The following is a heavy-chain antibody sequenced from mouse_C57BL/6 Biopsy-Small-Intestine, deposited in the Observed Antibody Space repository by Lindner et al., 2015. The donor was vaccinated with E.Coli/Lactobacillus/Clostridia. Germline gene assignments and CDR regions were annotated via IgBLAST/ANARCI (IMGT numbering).Heavy chain of an antibody. Sequence: VQLQESGPELVKPGASVKMSCKASGYTFTDYNMHWVKQSHGKSLEWIGYINPNNGGTTYNQKFKGKATLTVNKSSSTAYMEVRSLTSEDSAVYYCARVGYDVDYWGQGTTLTVSS. J-gene: IGHJ2*01. CDR3: ARVGYDVDY. D-gene: IGHD2-2*01. V-gene: IGHV1-22*01. CDR2: INPNNGGT. CDR1: GYTFTDYN.